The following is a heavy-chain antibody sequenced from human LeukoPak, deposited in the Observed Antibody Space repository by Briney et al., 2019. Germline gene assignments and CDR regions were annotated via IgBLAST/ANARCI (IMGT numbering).Heavy chain of an antibody. CDR3: DCSSTTCYAAGDY. V-gene: IGHV3-30*02. CDR1: GFTFSSSG. Sequence: SGGSLRLSCAASGFTFSSSGMHWVRQAPGKGLEWVAFIRSDGTNKYYADSVRGRFTISRDNSKNTLSLQMNSLRAEDTAVYYCDCSSTTCYAAGDYWGQGTLVTVSS. J-gene: IGHJ4*02. D-gene: IGHD2-2*01. CDR2: IRSDGTNK.